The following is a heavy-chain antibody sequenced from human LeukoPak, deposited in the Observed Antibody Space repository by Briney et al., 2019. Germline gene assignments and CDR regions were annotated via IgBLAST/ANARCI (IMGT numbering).Heavy chain of an antibody. V-gene: IGHV3-48*03. CDR1: GFTFSSYE. D-gene: IGHD2-15*01. J-gene: IGHJ4*02. CDR3: GRQCSGGSCSDRGFDY. CDR2: ISSSGSNK. Sequence: GGSLRLSCAASGFTFSSYEMNWVRQAPGKGLEWVSYISSSGSNKYYADSVKGRFTISRDNAKNSLYLQMNSLRAEDTDVYYCGRQCSGGSCSDRGFDYWGQGTLVTVSS.